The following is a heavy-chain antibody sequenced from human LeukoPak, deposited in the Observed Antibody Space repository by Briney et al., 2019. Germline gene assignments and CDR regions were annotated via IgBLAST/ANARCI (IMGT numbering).Heavy chain of an antibody. CDR1: GFTFSSYG. Sequence: GRSLRLSCAASGFTFSSYGMHWVRQAPDKGLEWVAVIWYDGSNKYYADSVKGRFTISRDNSKNTLYLQMNSLRAEDTAVYYCAKERGGYYYYYMDVWGKGTTVTVSS. CDR3: AKERGGYYYYYMDV. J-gene: IGHJ6*03. D-gene: IGHD3-10*01. CDR2: IWYDGSNK. V-gene: IGHV3-33*06.